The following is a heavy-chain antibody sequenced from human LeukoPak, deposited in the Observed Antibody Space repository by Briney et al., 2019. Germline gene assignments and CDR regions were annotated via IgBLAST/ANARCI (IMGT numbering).Heavy chain of an antibody. D-gene: IGHD6-6*01. CDR1: GGSIRSYY. CDR3: AREEYSSSMGYFDY. J-gene: IGHJ4*02. V-gene: IGHV4-59*12. Sequence: SETLSLTCTVSGGSIRSYYWSWIRQPPGKGLEWIGYIYYTGSTDYNPSLKSRVTISVDTSKNQFSLQLNSVTPEDTAVYYCAREEYSSSMGYFDYWGQGTLVTVSS. CDR2: IYYTGST.